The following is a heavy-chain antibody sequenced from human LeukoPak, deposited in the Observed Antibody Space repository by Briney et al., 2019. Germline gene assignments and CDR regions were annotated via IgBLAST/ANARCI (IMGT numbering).Heavy chain of an antibody. CDR1: GYTFTAYY. V-gene: IGHV1-2*02. D-gene: IGHD3-16*01. J-gene: IGHJ4*02. CDR3: ARGLPPYGGRSGAAGPKTSDY. CDR2: INPNSGGT. Sequence: GASVKVSCKASGYTFTAYYMHWVRQAPGQGLEWMGWINPNSGGTNYAQKFQGRVTMTRDTSISTAYMELSRLRSDDTAVYYCARGLPPYGGRSGAAGPKTSDYWGQGTLVTVSS.